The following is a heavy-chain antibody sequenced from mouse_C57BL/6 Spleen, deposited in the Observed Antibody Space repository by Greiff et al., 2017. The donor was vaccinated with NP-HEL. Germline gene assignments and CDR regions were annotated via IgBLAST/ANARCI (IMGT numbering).Heavy chain of an antibody. CDR1: GFTFSDYY. D-gene: IGHD1-1*01. CDR3: ARAPIYYYGSSHWYFDV. Sequence: EVQLVESEGGLVQPGSSMKLSCTASGFTFSDYYMAWVRQVPEKGLEWVANINYDGSSTYYLDSLKSRFIISRDNAKNILYLQMSSLKSEDTATYYCARAPIYYYGSSHWYFDVWGTGTTVTVSS. V-gene: IGHV5-16*01. J-gene: IGHJ1*03. CDR2: INYDGSST.